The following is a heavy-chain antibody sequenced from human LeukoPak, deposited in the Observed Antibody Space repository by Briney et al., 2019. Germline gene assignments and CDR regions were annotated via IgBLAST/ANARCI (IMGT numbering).Heavy chain of an antibody. D-gene: IGHD2-21*02. Sequence: GGSLRLSCAASGFTFSSYIMNWVRQAPGKGLEWVSSISSSSSYIYYADSVKGRFTISRDNAKNSLYLQMNSLRAEDTAVYYCAREGMGLTYCGGDCPPSDYWGQGTLVTVSS. CDR3: AREGMGLTYCGGDCPPSDY. CDR2: ISSSSSYI. V-gene: IGHV3-21*01. CDR1: GFTFSSYI. J-gene: IGHJ4*02.